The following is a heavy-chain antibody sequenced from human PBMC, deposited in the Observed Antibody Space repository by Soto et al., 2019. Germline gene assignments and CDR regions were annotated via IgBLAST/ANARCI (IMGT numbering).Heavy chain of an antibody. D-gene: IGHD3-10*01. J-gene: IGHJ4*01. CDR3: ASGDMIRGANKGVTN. Sequence: EVQLVESGGVLVKPGGSLRLSCVTSGVTFSRYSMNWVRQSPEKGREWVSSISSSSSYIYYADSVTGRFTITRDNAKNSTYLQMNSLRAEDTAVYYCASGDMIRGANKGVTNRGHATLVTVSS. V-gene: IGHV3-21*03. CDR1: GVTFSRYS. CDR2: ISSSSSYI.